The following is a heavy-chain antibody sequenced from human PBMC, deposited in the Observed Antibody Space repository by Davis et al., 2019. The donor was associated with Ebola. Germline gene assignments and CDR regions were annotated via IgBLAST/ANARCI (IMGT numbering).Heavy chain of an antibody. CDR2: INQDGSGE. J-gene: IGHJ6*02. V-gene: IGHV3-7*01. D-gene: IGHD3-9*01. CDR1: GFTFSSYW. CDR3: ARAMFYNILTDYYKGGLDV. Sequence: PGGSLRLSCAASGFTFSSYWMSWVRQAPGKGLEWVANINQDGSGEYYVDSLKGRFTVSRDNTKNSLYLQLTTLRDEDTAVYYCARAMFYNILTDYYKGGLDVWGQGTTVTVSS.